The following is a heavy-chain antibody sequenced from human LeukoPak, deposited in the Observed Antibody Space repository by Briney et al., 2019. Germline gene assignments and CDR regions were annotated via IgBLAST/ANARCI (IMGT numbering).Heavy chain of an antibody. Sequence: GGSLRLSCAASGFTFNTYGMHWVRLAPGKGLEWVAFIRHDGSNECYADSVKGRFTISRDNSKNTLYLQMNSLRPEDTAVYYCARGPNSGYDQLPYYYYYYYMDVWGKGTTVTVSS. D-gene: IGHD5-12*01. V-gene: IGHV3-30*02. CDR1: GFTFNTYG. J-gene: IGHJ6*03. CDR2: IRHDGSNE. CDR3: ARGPNSGYDQLPYYYYYYYMDV.